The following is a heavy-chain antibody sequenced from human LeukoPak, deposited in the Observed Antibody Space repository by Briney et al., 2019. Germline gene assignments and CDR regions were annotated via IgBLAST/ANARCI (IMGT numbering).Heavy chain of an antibody. Sequence: PGGSLRLSCAASGFTFSSYSMNWVRQAPGKGLEWVAFIRYDGSNKYYADSVKGRFTISRDNSKNTLYLQMNSPRAEDTAVYYCAKAKYYDILTGSLPTDYWGQGTLVTVSS. D-gene: IGHD3-9*01. CDR2: IRYDGSNK. CDR1: GFTFSSYS. CDR3: AKAKYYDILTGSLPTDY. V-gene: IGHV3-30*02. J-gene: IGHJ4*02.